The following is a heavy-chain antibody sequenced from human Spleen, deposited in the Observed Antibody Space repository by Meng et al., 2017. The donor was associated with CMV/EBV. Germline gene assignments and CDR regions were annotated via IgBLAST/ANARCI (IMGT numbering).Heavy chain of an antibody. J-gene: IGHJ5*02. Sequence: ASVKVSCKASGGTFSSYTISWVRQATGQGLEWMGWMNANSGNTGYAQKFQDRVTFTRNTSISTAYMELSSLTSEDTAVYYCARGEEGISSWFDPWGQGTLVTVSS. CDR2: MNANSGNT. CDR3: ARGEEGISSWFDP. D-gene: IGHD6-6*01. V-gene: IGHV1-8*03. CDR1: GGTFSSYT.